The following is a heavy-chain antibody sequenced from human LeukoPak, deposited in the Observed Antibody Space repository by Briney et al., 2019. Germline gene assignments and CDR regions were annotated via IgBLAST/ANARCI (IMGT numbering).Heavy chain of an antibody. J-gene: IGHJ4*02. CDR1: GGTFSSYA. CDR3: ARAATYYYDSSGYGVDY. CDR2: IIPIFGTA. D-gene: IGHD3-22*01. Sequence: GASVKVSCKASGGTFSSYAISWVRQAPGQGLEWMGGIIPIFGTANYAQKFQGRVMITADESTSTAYMELSSLRSEDTAVYYCARAATYYYDSSGYGVDYWGQGTLVTVSS. V-gene: IGHV1-69*13.